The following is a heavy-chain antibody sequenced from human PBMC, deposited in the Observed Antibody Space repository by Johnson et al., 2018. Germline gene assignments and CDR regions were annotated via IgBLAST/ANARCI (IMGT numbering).Heavy chain of an antibody. J-gene: IGHJ6*03. CDR1: GFTFRSYA. V-gene: IGHV3-66*01. CDR3: ARGGHGAHRYYSYMDV. CDR2: IYSGGST. D-gene: IGHD1-14*01. Sequence: VQLVESGGGLVQPGGSLRLSCVAFGFTFRSYAMSWVRQAPGKGLEWVSVIYSGGSTYYAASVKGRFTISRDNSKNTLYLQMNRLRAEDTAVDYCARGGHGAHRYYSYMDVWGKGTTVTVSS.